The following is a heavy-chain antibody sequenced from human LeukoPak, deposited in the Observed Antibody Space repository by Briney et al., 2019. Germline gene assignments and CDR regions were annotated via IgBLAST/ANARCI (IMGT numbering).Heavy chain of an antibody. D-gene: IGHD5-18*01. CDR2: ISSSSSTI. CDR3: ARAGRGYSYGFFDY. Sequence: GGSLRLSCAASGFTFSSYSMNWVREAPGKGLEWVSYISSSSSTIYYADSVKGRFTISRDNAKNSLYLQMNSLRAEETAVYYCARAGRGYSYGFFDYWGQGTLVTVSS. V-gene: IGHV3-48*04. CDR1: GFTFSSYS. J-gene: IGHJ4*02.